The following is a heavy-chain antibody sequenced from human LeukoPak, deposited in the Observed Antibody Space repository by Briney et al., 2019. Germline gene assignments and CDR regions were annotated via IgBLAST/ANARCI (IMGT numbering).Heavy chain of an antibody. CDR2: INPNSGGT. Sequence: ASVKVSCKASGYTFTGYYMHWVRQAPGQGLEWMGQINPNSGGTNYAQKFQGRVTMTRDTSISTAYMELSRLRSDDTAVYYCARDPPRKYQLLSGVFDYWGQGILVTVSS. J-gene: IGHJ4*02. V-gene: IGHV1-2*06. D-gene: IGHD2-2*01. CDR1: GYTFTGYY. CDR3: ARDPPRKYQLLSGVFDY.